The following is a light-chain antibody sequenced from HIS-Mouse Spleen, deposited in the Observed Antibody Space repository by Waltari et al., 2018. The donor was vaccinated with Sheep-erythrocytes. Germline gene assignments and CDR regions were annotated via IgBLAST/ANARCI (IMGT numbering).Light chain of an antibody. J-gene: IGLJ2*01. V-gene: IGLV2-14*01. Sequence: QSALTPPASVSGSPGQPITISCTGTSSDVGGYNYVSCYQQHPGKPPKLMIYEVSNRPSGVSNRFSGSKSGNTASLTISGLQAEDEADYYCSSYTSSSTVVFGGGTKLTVL. CDR2: EVS. CDR1: SSDVGGYNY. CDR3: SSYTSSSTVV.